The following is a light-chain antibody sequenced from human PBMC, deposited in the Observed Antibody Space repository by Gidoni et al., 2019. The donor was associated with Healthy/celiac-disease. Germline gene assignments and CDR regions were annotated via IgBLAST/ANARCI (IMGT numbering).Light chain of an antibody. CDR3: SSYTSSSYWV. CDR1: SSDVGGYNY. J-gene: IGLJ3*02. V-gene: IGLV2-14*01. Sequence: QAALTQPASVSGSTGQPITISCTGTSSDVGGYNYVSWYQQHPGKAPKLMIYDVSNRPSGVSTRFSGSKSGHTASLTISGLQAEDEADYYCSSYTSSSYWVFGGGTKLTVL. CDR2: DVS.